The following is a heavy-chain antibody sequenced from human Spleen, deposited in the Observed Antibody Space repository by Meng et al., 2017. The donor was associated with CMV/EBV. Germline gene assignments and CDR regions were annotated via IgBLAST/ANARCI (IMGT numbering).Heavy chain of an antibody. CDR1: GFTFSSYS. Sequence: GGSLRLSCAASGFTFSSYSMNWVRQAPGKGLEWVSSITSSSSYIYYADSVKGRFTISRDNAKNSLYLQMNSLRAEDTAVYYCARDFLGQFYLYAMDVWGQGTTVTVSS. D-gene: IGHD3-16*01. V-gene: IGHV3-21*01. J-gene: IGHJ6*02. CDR2: ITSSSSYI. CDR3: ARDFLGQFYLYAMDV.